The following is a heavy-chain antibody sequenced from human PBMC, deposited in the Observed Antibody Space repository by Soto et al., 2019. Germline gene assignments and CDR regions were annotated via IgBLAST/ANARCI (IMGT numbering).Heavy chain of an antibody. CDR1: GFTFSSAW. V-gene: IGHV3-15*07. CDR2: IKSRHDGGTT. J-gene: IGHJ4*02. Sequence: NPGGSLRLSCAASGFTFSSAWMNWFRQAPGKGLEWVGLIKSRHDGGTTDYAAPVKGRFSISRDDSRNTLYLQMNSLITEDTAVYYWSADLPNDHYTLDYWGQGTLVIVSS. D-gene: IGHD4-4*01. CDR3: SADLPNDHYTLDY.